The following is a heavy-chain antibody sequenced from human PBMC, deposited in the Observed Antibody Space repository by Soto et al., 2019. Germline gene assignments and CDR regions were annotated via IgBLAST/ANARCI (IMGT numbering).Heavy chain of an antibody. CDR2: ITTSGGST. J-gene: IGHJ4*02. D-gene: IGHD2-15*01. V-gene: IGHV3-23*01. CDR1: GFSLSIYA. CDR3: AKGRGGDSGYRFDY. Sequence: GGSLRLSCAASGFSLSIYAMSWVRQAPGKGLEWVSTITTSGGSTYYADSVKGRFTISRDNSKNTLYLQMNSLGAEDTAVYYCAKGRGGDSGYRFDYWGQGTLVTVSS.